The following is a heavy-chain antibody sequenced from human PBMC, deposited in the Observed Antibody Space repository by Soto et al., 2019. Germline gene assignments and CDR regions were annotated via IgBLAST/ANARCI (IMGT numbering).Heavy chain of an antibody. CDR3: MLGGCNYGVYFDY. CDR2: ISSSSSYI. J-gene: IGHJ4*02. Sequence: PGGSLRLSCAASGFTFSSYSMNWVRQAPGKGLEWVSSISSSSSYIYYADSVKGRFTISRDNAKNSLYLQMNSLRAEDTAVYYCMLGGCNYGVYFDYWGQGTLVTVSS. D-gene: IGHD3-16*01. CDR1: GFTFSSYS. V-gene: IGHV3-21*01.